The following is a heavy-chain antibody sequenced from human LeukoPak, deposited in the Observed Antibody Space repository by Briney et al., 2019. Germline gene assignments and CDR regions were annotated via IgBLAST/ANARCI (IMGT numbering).Heavy chain of an antibody. CDR3: ARERGRGRDSPWFDY. CDR1: GFIVSGDF. V-gene: IGHV3-53*01. Sequence: GGSLRPSCAASGFIVSGDFMSWVRQAPGKGLEWVSVIYSDGSTYYADSVEGRFTISRDNSKNTLDLQMTGLRAEDTAVYYCARERGRGRDSPWFDYWGQGTLVTVSS. D-gene: IGHD1-26*01. J-gene: IGHJ4*02. CDR2: IYSDGST.